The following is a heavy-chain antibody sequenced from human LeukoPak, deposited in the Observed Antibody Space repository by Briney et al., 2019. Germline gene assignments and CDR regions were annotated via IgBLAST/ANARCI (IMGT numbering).Heavy chain of an antibody. J-gene: IGHJ4*02. D-gene: IGHD4-17*01. CDR2: ISSSSTFK. CDR1: GFTFSSYG. Sequence: GGSLRLSCAASGFTFSSYGMSWVRQAPGKGLEWVSSISSSSTFKHYADSLKGRFTISRDNARNSLFLQMNSLRAEDAAVYYCARDESHYGDYAFWGQGTLVTVSS. V-gene: IGHV3-21*06. CDR3: ARDESHYGDYAF.